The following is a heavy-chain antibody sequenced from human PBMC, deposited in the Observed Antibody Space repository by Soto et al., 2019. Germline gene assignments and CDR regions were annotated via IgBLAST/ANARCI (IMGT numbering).Heavy chain of an antibody. V-gene: IGHV4-31*03. Sequence: PSETLSLTCTVSGGSISSDGYYWSWIRQHPGKGLEWIGYIYYSRSTYYNPSLKSRITISVDTSKNQFSLKLSSVTAADTAVYYCARQQRGYDLNYFDFWGQGTLVTVSS. CDR2: IYYSRST. D-gene: IGHD5-12*01. CDR3: ARQQRGYDLNYFDF. J-gene: IGHJ4*02. CDR1: GGSISSDGYY.